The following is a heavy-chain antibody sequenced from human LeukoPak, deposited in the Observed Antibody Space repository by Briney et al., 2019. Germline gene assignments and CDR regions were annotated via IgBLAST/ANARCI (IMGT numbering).Heavy chain of an antibody. CDR1: GYTLTELS. D-gene: IGHD6-13*01. V-gene: IGHV1-24*01. CDR2: FDPEDGET. CDR3: ATQQLVRFVLRFQH. J-gene: IGHJ1*01. Sequence: ASVKVSWKVSGYTLTELSMHWVRQAPGKGLEWMGRFDPEDGETIYAQKFQGRVNMTEDTSTNTAYMELSSLRSEDTAVYYCATQQLVRFVLRFQHWGQGTLVTVSS.